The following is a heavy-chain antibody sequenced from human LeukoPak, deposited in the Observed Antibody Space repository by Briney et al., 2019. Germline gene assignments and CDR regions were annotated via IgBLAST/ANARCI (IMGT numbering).Heavy chain of an antibody. Sequence: PGGSLRLSCAASGFTFSSYWMSWVRQAPGKGLEWVANIKQDGSEKYYVDSVKGRFTISRDNAKNSLYLQMNSLRAEDTAVYYCARGPGVWVATIPLDYWGQGTLVTVSS. J-gene: IGHJ4*02. CDR2: IKQDGSEK. D-gene: IGHD5-12*01. V-gene: IGHV3-7*01. CDR1: GFTFSSYW. CDR3: ARGPGVWVATIPLDY.